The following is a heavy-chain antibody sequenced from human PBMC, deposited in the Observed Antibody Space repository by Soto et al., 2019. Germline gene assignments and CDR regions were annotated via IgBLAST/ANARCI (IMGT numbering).Heavy chain of an antibody. CDR2: VIPIFGTA. J-gene: IGHJ6*02. CDR1: GGTFSSYA. Sequence: QVQLVQSGAEVKKPGSSVKVSCKAAGGTFSSYAISWVRQAPGQGLEWMGGVIPIFGTANYAQKFQGRVTINADEAPSTAYMERSSVRSEDTAVYYCARDCTNGVCYAYYGMDVWGQGTTVTVSS. V-gene: IGHV1-69*01. CDR3: ARDCTNGVCYAYYGMDV. D-gene: IGHD2-8*01.